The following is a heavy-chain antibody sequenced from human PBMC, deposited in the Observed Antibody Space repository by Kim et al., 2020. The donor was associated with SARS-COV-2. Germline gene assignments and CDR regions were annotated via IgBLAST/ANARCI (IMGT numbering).Heavy chain of an antibody. V-gene: IGHV4-31*02. Sequence: PSLKSRVTISVDTSKNQFSLKLSSVTAADTAVYYCARAPLRDTAMAPIDYWGQGTLVTVSS. J-gene: IGHJ4*02. D-gene: IGHD5-18*01. CDR3: ARAPLRDTAMAPIDY.